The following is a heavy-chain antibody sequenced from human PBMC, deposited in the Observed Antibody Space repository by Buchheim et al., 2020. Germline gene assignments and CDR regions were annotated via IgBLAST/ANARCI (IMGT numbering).Heavy chain of an antibody. CDR1: GYTFTGYY. Sequence: QVQLVQSGAEVKKPGASVKVSCKASGYTFTGYYMHWVRQAPGQGLEWMGRINPNSGGTNYAQKFQGRVTMTRDTSISTAYMELSRLRSDDTAVYYCARDLCTGGVCYNDDYGDYAGSGWFDPWGQGTL. J-gene: IGHJ5*02. CDR3: ARDLCTGGVCYNDDYGDYAGSGWFDP. D-gene: IGHD2-8*02. CDR2: INPNSGGT. V-gene: IGHV1-2*06.